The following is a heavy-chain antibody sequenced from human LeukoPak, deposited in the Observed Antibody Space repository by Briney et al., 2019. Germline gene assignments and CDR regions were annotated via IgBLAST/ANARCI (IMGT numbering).Heavy chain of an antibody. J-gene: IGHJ4*02. D-gene: IGHD3-22*01. CDR2: IKYDGSHK. CDR3: ASSHDSSGND. CDR1: GFSFSSYW. Sequence: GGSLRLSCVASGFSFSSYWMAWVRQAPGKGLEWVANIKYDGSHKYYVDSVKGRFTISRNNAKNSVYLQMNSLRVDDTAVYFCASSHDSSGNDWGQGTMVTVSS. V-gene: IGHV3-7*01.